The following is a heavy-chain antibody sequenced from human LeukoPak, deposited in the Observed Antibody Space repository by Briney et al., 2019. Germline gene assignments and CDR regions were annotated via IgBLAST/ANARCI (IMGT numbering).Heavy chain of an antibody. CDR1: GFSFSNSW. CDR3: ARVTDNVVVINSWFDY. V-gene: IGHV3-7*01. Sequence: GGSLRLSCAASGFSFSNSWMDWVRQAPGKGLEWVANIKGDGSDKDYVDSVKGRFTISRDNAKNSLYLQMNSLRAEDTAVYYCARVTDNVVVINSWFDYWGQGALVTVSS. J-gene: IGHJ4*02. D-gene: IGHD3-22*01. CDR2: IKGDGSDK.